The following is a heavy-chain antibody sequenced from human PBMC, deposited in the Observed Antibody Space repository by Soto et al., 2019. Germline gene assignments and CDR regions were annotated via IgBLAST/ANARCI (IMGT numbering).Heavy chain of an antibody. Sequence: SETLSLTCTVSGGSISSSSYYWGWIRQPPGEGLEWIGHIYFTGATYSNPSLQTRVTISLDTSKSQFSLKLNSVTAADSAVYFCARLEGLATISYYFDFWGPGALVTVSS. D-gene: IGHD3-9*01. J-gene: IGHJ4*02. CDR3: ARLEGLATISYYFDF. CDR2: IYFTGAT. V-gene: IGHV4-39*01. CDR1: GGSISSSSYY.